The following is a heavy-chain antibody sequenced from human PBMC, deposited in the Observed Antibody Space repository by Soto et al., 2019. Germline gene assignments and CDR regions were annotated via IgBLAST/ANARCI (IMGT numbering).Heavy chain of an antibody. Sequence: EVQLVESGGDLVQPGGSLRLSCAASGFTFSLYWITWVRQPPGKGLEWVASIDQDGSEGDYVDSVKGRFTISRDNAKSSLYLQMNSLRAEDTAMYFCARDRYGDYGNYYYYYGMDVWGQGTKVTVSS. CDR3: ARDRYGDYGNYYYYYGMDV. CDR2: IDQDGSEG. J-gene: IGHJ6*02. CDR1: GFTFSLYW. V-gene: IGHV3-7*03. D-gene: IGHD4-17*01.